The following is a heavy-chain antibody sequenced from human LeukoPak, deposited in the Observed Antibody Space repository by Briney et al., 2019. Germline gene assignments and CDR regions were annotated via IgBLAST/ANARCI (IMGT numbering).Heavy chain of an antibody. CDR3: AREVLLWFGELHPYFDY. CDR2: IKQDGSEK. J-gene: IGHJ4*02. CDR1: GFTFSSYW. Sequence: GGSLRRSCAASGFTFSSYWMSRVRQAPGKGLEWVANIKQDGSEKYHVDSVKGRFTISRDNAKNSLYLQMNSLRAEDTAVYYCAREVLLWFGELHPYFDYWGQGTLVTVSS. V-gene: IGHV3-7*01. D-gene: IGHD3-10*01.